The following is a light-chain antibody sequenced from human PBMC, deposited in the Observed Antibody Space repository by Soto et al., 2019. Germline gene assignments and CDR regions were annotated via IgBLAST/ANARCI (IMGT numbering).Light chain of an antibody. V-gene: IGKV1-5*03. CDR1: QNIATW. CDR3: QQYSSFTT. J-gene: IGKJ1*01. CDR2: KAS. Sequence: STLSASVGDRVTITCRASQNIATWLAWYQQKPGKAPKLLIYKASNLQSGVPSRFSGSGSGTEFTLSISSLQPDDFATYYCQQYSSFTTFGQGTKVDFK.